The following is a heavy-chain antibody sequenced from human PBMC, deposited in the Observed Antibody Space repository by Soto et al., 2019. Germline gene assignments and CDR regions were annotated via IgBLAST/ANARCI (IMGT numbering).Heavy chain of an antibody. Sequence: TSETLSLTCTVSGGSISSSSYYWGWIRQPPGKGLEWIGSIYYSGSTYYNPSLKSRVTISVDTSKNQFSLKLSSVTAADTAVYYCARRGAWRVVPAAKNDYWGRGTLVTVSS. V-gene: IGHV4-39*01. CDR1: GGSISSSSYY. CDR3: ARRGAWRVVPAAKNDY. D-gene: IGHD2-2*01. J-gene: IGHJ4*02. CDR2: IYYSGST.